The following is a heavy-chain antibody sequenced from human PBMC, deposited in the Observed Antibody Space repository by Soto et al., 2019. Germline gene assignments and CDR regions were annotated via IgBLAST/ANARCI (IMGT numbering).Heavy chain of an antibody. CDR1: GYTFTDSA. CDR2: IAPGNGNT. CDR3: AKGSRMWTPDY. Sequence: ASVKVSCKASGYTFTDSAIHWVRQASGQSLEWLGWIAPGNGNTKYSQDFQGRVTITRDTSATTAYMELSSLRSEDTAVYYCAKGSRMWTPDYWGQGTLVTVSS. V-gene: IGHV1-3*01. D-gene: IGHD2-21*01. J-gene: IGHJ4*02.